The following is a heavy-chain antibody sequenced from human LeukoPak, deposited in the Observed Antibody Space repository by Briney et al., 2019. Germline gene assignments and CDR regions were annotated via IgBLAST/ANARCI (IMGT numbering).Heavy chain of an antibody. CDR3: ATGERLVPAAMWFDY. V-gene: IGHV1-2*02. D-gene: IGHD2-2*01. CDR1: GYTFTAYY. CDR2: INPKSGGR. Sequence: SVKVSCKASGYTFTAYYMHWVPESPGQGLEWMSWINPKSGGRSYAQRFQGRVTMTRDTSISTAYMELSRLRSDDTAVYYCATGERLVPAAMWFDYWGQGTLVTVSS. J-gene: IGHJ4*02.